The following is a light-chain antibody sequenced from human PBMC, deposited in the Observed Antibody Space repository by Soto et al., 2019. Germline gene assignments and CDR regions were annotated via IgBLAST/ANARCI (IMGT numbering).Light chain of an antibody. CDR2: GAS. CDR3: QQYTNWPYT. CDR1: QSVGSN. J-gene: IGKJ2*01. V-gene: IGKV3-15*01. Sequence: EMVMTQSPATLSVSPGERASLSCRASQSVGSNLAWYQQTAGQAPRLLIYGASTRATGIPARFSGSGSGTEFTLTISSLQSEDFAFYSCQQYTNWPYTFGQGTKLEIK.